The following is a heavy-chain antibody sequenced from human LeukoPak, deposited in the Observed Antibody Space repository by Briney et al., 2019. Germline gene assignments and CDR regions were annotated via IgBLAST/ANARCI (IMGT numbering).Heavy chain of an antibody. CDR1: GGSISSSSYY. Sequence: PSETLSLTCTVSGGSISSSSYYWGWIRQPPGKGLEWIGSIYYSGSTYYNPSLKSRVTISVDTSKNQFSLKLSSVTAADTPVYYCARYSAVAGSDYWGQGTLVTLSS. CDR2: IYYSGST. CDR3: ARYSAVAGSDY. V-gene: IGHV4-39*01. J-gene: IGHJ4*02. D-gene: IGHD6-19*01.